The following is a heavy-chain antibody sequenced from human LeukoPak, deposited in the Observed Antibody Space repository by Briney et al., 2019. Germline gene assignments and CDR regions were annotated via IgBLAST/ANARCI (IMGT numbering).Heavy chain of an antibody. CDR2: IYPGDSDT. CDR1: GYSFSNYW. V-gene: IGHV5-51*01. CDR3: ASAIAVAGPDAFDI. Sequence: GESLKISCKGSGYSFSNYWIGWVRQMPGKGLEWMGIIYPGDSDTIYSPSLQGQVTISADKSINTAYLQWSSLKASDTAMYYCASAIAVAGPDAFDIWGQGTMVTVSS. J-gene: IGHJ3*02. D-gene: IGHD6-19*01.